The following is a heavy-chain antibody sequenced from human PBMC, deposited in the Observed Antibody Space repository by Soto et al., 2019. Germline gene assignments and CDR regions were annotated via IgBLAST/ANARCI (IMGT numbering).Heavy chain of an antibody. CDR2: IYPGDSDT. J-gene: IGHJ6*03. V-gene: IGHV5-51*01. D-gene: IGHD3-10*01. Sequence: PGESLKISCKGSGYSFTSYWIGWVRQMPGKGLEWMGIIYPGDSDTRYSPSFQGQVTISADKSISTAYLQWSSLKASDTAMYYCARLPMVRGVPTYYYYMDVWGKGTTVTVSS. CDR3: ARLPMVRGVPTYYYYMDV. CDR1: GYSFTSYW.